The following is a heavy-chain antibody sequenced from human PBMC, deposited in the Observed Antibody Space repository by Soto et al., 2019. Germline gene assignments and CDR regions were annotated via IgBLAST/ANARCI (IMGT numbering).Heavy chain of an antibody. CDR1: GYTFTDCA. D-gene: IGHD1-20*01. Sequence: ASVKFSCKASGYTFTDCAIHWVRQAPGQMLEWMVWINAGNGHTKYXXKFQGRVXXNRDPSATTAXMELSXLRSEDTAAXFCANDLYNWKANCFDPWGQGTLVTVSS. V-gene: IGHV1-3*01. CDR2: INAGNGHT. CDR3: ANDLYNWKANCFDP. J-gene: IGHJ5*02.